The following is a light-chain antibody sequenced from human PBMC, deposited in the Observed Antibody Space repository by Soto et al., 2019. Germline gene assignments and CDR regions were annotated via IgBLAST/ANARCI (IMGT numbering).Light chain of an antibody. CDR1: QSVTSN. CDR2: GVS. CDR3: QQRSNWL. V-gene: IGKV3-11*01. Sequence: IVMTRSPATLAVSPGARDTLSCRASQSVTSNLAWYQQKPGQAPRLLMYGVSTRATGIPARFGGSGYGTDFTLTIRSLEPEDLAVDYCQQRSNWLFGPGTKVDIK. J-gene: IGKJ3*01.